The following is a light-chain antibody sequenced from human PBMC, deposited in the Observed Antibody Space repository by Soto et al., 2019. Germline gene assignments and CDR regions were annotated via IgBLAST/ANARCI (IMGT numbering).Light chain of an antibody. Sequence: QSVLTQPPSASGSPGQSVTISCTGTSSDVGGYNYVSWYQQHPGKAPKVMIYEVSNRPSGVSNRFSGSKSDNTASLTISGLRADDEADYYCCSYTSSGTWVFGGGTKLTVL. CDR3: CSYTSSGTWV. CDR2: EVS. CDR1: SSDVGGYNY. J-gene: IGLJ3*02. V-gene: IGLV2-14*01.